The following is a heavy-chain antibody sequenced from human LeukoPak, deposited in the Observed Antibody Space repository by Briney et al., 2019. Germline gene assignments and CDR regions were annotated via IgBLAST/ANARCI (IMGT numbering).Heavy chain of an antibody. CDR2: MSFDGSHT. CDR1: GFYFANYA. D-gene: IGHD3-10*02. Sequence: GGSLRLSSAASGFYFANYAMSWVRQAPGKGLEWVAVMSFDGSHTYYADSVKGRFTISRDNAKNSLYLQMNSLRAEDTAVYYCAELGITMIGGVWGKGTTVTISS. J-gene: IGHJ6*04. CDR3: AELGITMIGGV. V-gene: IGHV3-30*18.